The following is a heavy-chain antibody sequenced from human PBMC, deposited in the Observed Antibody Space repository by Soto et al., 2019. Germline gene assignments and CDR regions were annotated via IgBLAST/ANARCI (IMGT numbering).Heavy chain of an antibody. CDR2: ISGSGGST. J-gene: IGHJ4*02. V-gene: IGHV3-23*01. D-gene: IGHD3-22*01. Sequence: PGGSLRLSCAASGSTFSTYAMNWVRQGPGKGLEWVSGISGSGGSTYYADSVKGRFTISRDNSKNTLYLQMNYLRAEDTAVYYCAASSRYRSLDYWGQGILVTVSS. CDR1: GSTFSTYA. CDR3: AASSRYRSLDY.